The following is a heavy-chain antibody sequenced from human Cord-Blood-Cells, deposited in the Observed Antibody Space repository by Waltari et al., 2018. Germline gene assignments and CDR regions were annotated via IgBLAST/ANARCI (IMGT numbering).Heavy chain of an antibody. D-gene: IGHD5-18*01. CDR1: GGSFSGYY. CDR2: INHSGST. CDR3: ARGAPGYSYGPYYYYYYMDV. J-gene: IGHJ6*03. Sequence: QVQLQQWGAGLLKPSETLSLTCAVYGGSFSGYYWSWIRQPPGKGLEWIGEINHSGSTNYNPALKSRVNISVDTSKNQFSLKLSSVTAADTAVYYCARGAPGYSYGPYYYYYYMDVWGKGTTVTVSS. V-gene: IGHV4-34*01.